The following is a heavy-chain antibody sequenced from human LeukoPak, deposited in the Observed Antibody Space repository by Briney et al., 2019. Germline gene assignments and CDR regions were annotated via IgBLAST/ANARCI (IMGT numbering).Heavy chain of an antibody. Sequence: PGGSLRLSCAASGFTFSSYSMNWVRQAPGKGLEWVSSISSSSSYIYYADSVKGRFTISRDNAKNSLYLQMNSLRAEDTAVYYCAREGNILTGYYEGYYFDYWGQGTLVTVSS. J-gene: IGHJ4*02. CDR3: AREGNILTGYYEGYYFDY. CDR1: GFTFSSYS. CDR2: ISSSSSYI. D-gene: IGHD3-9*01. V-gene: IGHV3-21*01.